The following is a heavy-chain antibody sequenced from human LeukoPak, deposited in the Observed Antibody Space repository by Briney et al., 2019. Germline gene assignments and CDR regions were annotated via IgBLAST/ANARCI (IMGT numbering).Heavy chain of an antibody. J-gene: IGHJ4*02. CDR2: INPSGGST. CDR3: AREVKRVRGRDDRESFPLGY. D-gene: IGHD3-10*01. Sequence: ASVKVSCTASGYTFTGYYMHWVRQAPGQGLEWMGIINPSGGSTSYAQKFQGRVTMTRDTSTSTVYMELSSLRSEDTAVYYCAREVKRVRGRDDRESFPLGYWGQGTLVTVSS. V-gene: IGHV1-46*01. CDR1: GYTFTGYY.